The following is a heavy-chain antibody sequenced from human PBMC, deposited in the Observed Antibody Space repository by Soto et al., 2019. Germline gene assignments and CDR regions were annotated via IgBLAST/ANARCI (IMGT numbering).Heavy chain of an antibody. V-gene: IGHV3-23*01. CDR3: AKGRPGVNAFDI. CDR1: GFTFISYA. Sequence: WGSLRLSCAASGFTFISYAMSFCRQAPLKGLEWVSAISGSGGSTYYADSVKGRFTISRDNSKNTLYLQMNSLRAEDTAVYYCAKGRPGVNAFDIWGQGTMVTVSS. J-gene: IGHJ3*02. D-gene: IGHD2-21*01. CDR2: ISGSGGST.